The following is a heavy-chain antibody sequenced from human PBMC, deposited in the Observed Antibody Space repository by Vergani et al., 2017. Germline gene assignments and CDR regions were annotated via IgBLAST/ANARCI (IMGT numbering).Heavy chain of an antibody. CDR1: GFTFSACP. CDR2: ISARYPST. D-gene: IGHD1-26*01. CDR3: AKDKSGSYYGEAYFDY. J-gene: IGHJ4*02. V-gene: IGHV3-23*01. Sequence: EVQLLQSGGGVIQPGGSVRLSCAASGFTFSACPMTWVRQAPGKGLEWVSAISARYPSTYYADSVKGRFTISRDNSKNMLYLQMNSLRAEDTALYYCAKDKSGSYYGEAYFDYWGQGTLVTVSS.